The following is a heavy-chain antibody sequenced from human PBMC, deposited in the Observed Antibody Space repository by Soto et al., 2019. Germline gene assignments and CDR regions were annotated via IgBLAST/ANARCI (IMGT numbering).Heavy chain of an antibody. V-gene: IGHV1-18*01. CDR3: ARAGHYYDSSGYAS. J-gene: IGHJ4*02. CDR1: GYSFATSG. CDR2: ISAYNGNT. Sequence: ASVKVSCKASGYSFATSGIGWVRQAPGQGLEWMGWISAYNGNTNYEQKLQDRVTMTTDTSTSTAYLELRSLRSDDTAVYYCARAGHYYDSSGYASWGQGTLVTVSS. D-gene: IGHD3-22*01.